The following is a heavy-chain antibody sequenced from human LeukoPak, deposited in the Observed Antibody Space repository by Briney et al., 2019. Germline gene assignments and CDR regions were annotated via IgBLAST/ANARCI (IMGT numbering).Heavy chain of an antibody. CDR3: ARDMGGVVGATTAFDF. CDR2: IKQDASER. J-gene: IGHJ3*01. D-gene: IGHD1-26*01. CDR1: GFTFSTYW. Sequence: GGSLRLSCAASGFTFSTYWMTWVRQAPGKGLEWVANIKQDASERYYVGSVRGRFTISRDNAKNSLFLQINSLRAEDTAVYYCARDMGGVVGATTAFDFWGQETMVTVSS. V-gene: IGHV3-7*03.